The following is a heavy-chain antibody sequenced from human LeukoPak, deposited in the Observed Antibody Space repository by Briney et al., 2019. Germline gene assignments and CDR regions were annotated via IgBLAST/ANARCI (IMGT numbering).Heavy chain of an antibody. Sequence: PGGSLRLSCAASGFTFSSYAMSWVRQAPGKGLEWVSAISGSGGSTYYADSVKGRFTISRDNSKNTLYLQMNSLRAEDTAVYYCARDEEGGDYDILTGRWGQGTLVTVSS. CDR3: ARDEEGGDYDILTGR. D-gene: IGHD3-9*01. CDR1: GFTFSSYA. V-gene: IGHV3-23*01. J-gene: IGHJ4*02. CDR2: ISGSGGST.